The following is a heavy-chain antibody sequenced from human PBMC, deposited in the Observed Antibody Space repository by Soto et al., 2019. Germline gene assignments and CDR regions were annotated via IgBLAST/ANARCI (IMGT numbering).Heavy chain of an antibody. D-gene: IGHD6-6*01. Sequence: GESLKISCKGSGYTLTSYWIAWVRQMPGKGLEWMGIIYPGDSETRYSPSFQGQVTISADKSILTAYLQWTSLKASDTAMYYCATRYYSTSSFWFDYWGQGTLVTSPQ. J-gene: IGHJ5*01. CDR3: ATRYYSTSSFWFDY. CDR1: GYTLTSYW. CDR2: IYPGDSET. V-gene: IGHV5-51*01.